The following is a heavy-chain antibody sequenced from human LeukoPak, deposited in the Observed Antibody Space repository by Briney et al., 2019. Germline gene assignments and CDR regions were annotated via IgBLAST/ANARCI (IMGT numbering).Heavy chain of an antibody. CDR1: GFPFSDYY. Sequence: GSLRLSFAASGFPFSDYYMSWIRQAPGKGLEWVSCISSSGSTIYYADSVKGRFTISRDDAKNSLYLQMNSLRAEDTAVYYCATPVDTAMVTPFDYWGQGTLVTVSS. CDR3: ATPVDTAMVTPFDY. J-gene: IGHJ4*02. CDR2: ISSSGSTI. V-gene: IGHV3-11*04. D-gene: IGHD5-18*01.